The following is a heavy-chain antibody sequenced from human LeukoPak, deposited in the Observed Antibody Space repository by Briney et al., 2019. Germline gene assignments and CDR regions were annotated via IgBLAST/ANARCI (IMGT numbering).Heavy chain of an antibody. CDR1: GFTFSSYG. V-gene: IGHV3-33*06. CDR3: AKDPLGSYDSGNYGDS. Sequence: GRSLRLSCAASGFTFSSYGMHWVRQAPGKGLEWVAVIWYDGSNKYYADSVKGRFTISRDNSKNTLYLQMNSLRDEDTAVYYCAKDPLGSYDSGNYGDSWGQGTLVTVSS. J-gene: IGHJ5*01. CDR2: IWYDGSNK. D-gene: IGHD3-10*01.